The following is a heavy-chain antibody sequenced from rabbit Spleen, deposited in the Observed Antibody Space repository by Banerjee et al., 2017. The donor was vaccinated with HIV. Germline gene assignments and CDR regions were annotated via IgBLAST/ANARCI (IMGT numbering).Heavy chain of an antibody. V-gene: IGHV1S45*01. CDR1: GFSFSSHYD. CDR2: IYTGNLKT. Sequence: QEQLVESGGGLVTPGASLTLTCTASGFSFSSHYDMCWVRQAPGKGLEWIGCIYTGNLKTYYASWAKGRFTISKSSSTTVTLQMTSLTAADTATYFCARDVGTYDYIDVYFNLWGPGTLVTVS. D-gene: IGHD6-1*01. J-gene: IGHJ4*01. CDR3: ARDVGTYDYIDVYFNL.